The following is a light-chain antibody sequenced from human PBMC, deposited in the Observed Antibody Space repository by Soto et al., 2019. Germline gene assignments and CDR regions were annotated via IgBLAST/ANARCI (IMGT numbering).Light chain of an antibody. CDR3: GTWRGSLSDVV. Sequence: QSVLTQPPSVSAAPGQKVTISCSGSNSNLENDYIFWYQQFPGTAPKLLIYDNYQRPSGIPDRFSASKSATSATLAITGLQTGDEADYYCGTWRGSLSDVVFGGGTQLTVL. J-gene: IGLJ7*01. V-gene: IGLV1-51*01. CDR1: NSNLENDY. CDR2: DNY.